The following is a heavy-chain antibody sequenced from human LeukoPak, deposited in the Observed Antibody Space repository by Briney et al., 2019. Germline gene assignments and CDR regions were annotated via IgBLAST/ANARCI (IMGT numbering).Heavy chain of an antibody. CDR1: GFTFSRYW. D-gene: IGHD2-2*02. V-gene: IGHV3-7*01. CDR3: VRVTECSSSSCYNVAEYFQH. J-gene: IGHJ1*01. CDR2: IKQDGSEK. Sequence: SGGSLRLSCAASGFTFSRYWMSWVHQAPGKGLEWVANIKQDGSEKYYVDSVKGRFTISRDNAKNSLYVEMNSLKAEDTAVYYCVRVTECSSSSCYNVAEYFQHWGQGTLVTVSS.